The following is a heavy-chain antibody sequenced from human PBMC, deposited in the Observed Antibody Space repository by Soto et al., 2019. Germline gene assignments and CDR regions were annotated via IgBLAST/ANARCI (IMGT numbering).Heavy chain of an antibody. D-gene: IGHD6-19*01. CDR2: IYHSGST. CDR3: ARAGGLGAVAVDY. J-gene: IGHJ4*02. CDR1: GGSITSGGYS. V-gene: IGHV4-30-2*01. Sequence: QLQLQESGSGLVKPSQTLSLTCAVSGGSITSGGYSWSWIGQPPGKGLEWIGYIYHSGSTYYNPSLKSRVTISVDRSKNQFSLKLSSVTAADTAVYYCARAGGLGAVAVDYWGQGTLVTVSS.